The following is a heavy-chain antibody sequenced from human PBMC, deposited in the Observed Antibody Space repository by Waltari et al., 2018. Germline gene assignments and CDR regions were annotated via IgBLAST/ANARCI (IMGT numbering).Heavy chain of an antibody. D-gene: IGHD3-22*01. CDR3: AREGPDSSGYYTF. CDR2: INPSGGSS. CDR1: GYTFTSYY. V-gene: IGHV1-46*01. J-gene: IGHJ4*02. Sequence: QVQLVQSGAEVKKPGASVKVSCKASGYTFTSYYMHWVRQAPGQGLEWMGIINPSGGSSSYEQKFQGRGTMTRDTSTSTVYMELSSLRSEDTAVYYCAREGPDSSGYYTFWGQGTLVTVSS.